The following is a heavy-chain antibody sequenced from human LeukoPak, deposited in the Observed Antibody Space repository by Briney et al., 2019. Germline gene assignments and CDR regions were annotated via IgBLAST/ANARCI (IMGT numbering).Heavy chain of an antibody. V-gene: IGHV4-39*07. CDR1: GGSISSGDYY. J-gene: IGHJ5*02. Sequence: SETLSLTCTVSGGSISSGDYYWSWIRQPPGKGLEWIGEINHSGSTNYNPSLKSRVTISVDTSKNQFSLKLSSVTAADTAVYYCARGLRTTVTTGRWFDPWGQGTLVTVSS. D-gene: IGHD4-17*01. CDR3: ARGLRTTVTTGRWFDP. CDR2: INHSGST.